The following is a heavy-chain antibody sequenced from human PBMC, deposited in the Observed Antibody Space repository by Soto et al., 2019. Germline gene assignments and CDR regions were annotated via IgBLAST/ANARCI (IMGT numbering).Heavy chain of an antibody. CDR3: ARNYYYGSGSRDGP. CDR1: GGSISSGGYY. D-gene: IGHD3-10*01. CDR2: IYYSGST. J-gene: IGHJ5*02. V-gene: IGHV4-31*03. Sequence: QVQLQESGPGLVKPSQTLSLTCTVSGGSISSGGYYWSWIRQHPGKGLEWIGYIYYSGSTSYNPSLKSRVTISVDPSKNQFSLKLSSVTAADTAVYYCARNYYYGSGSRDGPWGQGTLVTVSS.